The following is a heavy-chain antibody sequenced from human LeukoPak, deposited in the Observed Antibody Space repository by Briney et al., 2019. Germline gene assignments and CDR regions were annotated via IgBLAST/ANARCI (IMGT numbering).Heavy chain of an antibody. V-gene: IGHV3-23*01. D-gene: IGHD3-22*01. CDR2: ISGSGGST. J-gene: IGHJ4*02. CDR1: GFTLSSYA. CDR3: ARGFYYYESSGYYYL. Sequence: GGSLRLSCAASGFTLSSYAMTWVRQAPGKGLEWVSAISGSGGSTYYADSVKGRFTISRDNSKNTLYLQLNSLRAEDTALYYCARGFYYYESSGYYYLWGQGTLVTVSS.